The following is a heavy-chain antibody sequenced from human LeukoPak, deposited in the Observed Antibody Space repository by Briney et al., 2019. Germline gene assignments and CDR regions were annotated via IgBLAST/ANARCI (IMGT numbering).Heavy chain of an antibody. CDR1: GFTFSSYA. V-gene: IGHV3-64*01. D-gene: IGHD6-13*01. CDR2: ISSNGGST. J-gene: IGHJ4*02. CDR3: ASSTEGIAGFDY. Sequence: GGSLRLSCAASGFTFSSYAMHWVRQAPGKGLEYVSAISSNGGSTYYANSVKGRFTISRDNSKNTLYLQMGSLRAEDMAVYYCASSTEGIAGFDYWAREPWSPSPQ.